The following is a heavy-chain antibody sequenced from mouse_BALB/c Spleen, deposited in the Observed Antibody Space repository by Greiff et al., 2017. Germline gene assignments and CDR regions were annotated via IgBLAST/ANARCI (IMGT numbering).Heavy chain of an antibody. CDR1: GFTFSSFG. J-gene: IGHJ2*01. CDR3: ARSEYARGYFND. D-gene: IGHD2-10*02. Sequence: EVQGVESGGGLVQPGGSRKLSCAASGFTFSSFGMHWVRQAPEKGLEWVAYISSGSSTIYYADTVKGRFTISRDNPKNTLFLQMTSLRSEDTAMYYCARSEYARGYFNDWGQGTTLTVSS. CDR2: ISSGSSTI. V-gene: IGHV5-17*02.